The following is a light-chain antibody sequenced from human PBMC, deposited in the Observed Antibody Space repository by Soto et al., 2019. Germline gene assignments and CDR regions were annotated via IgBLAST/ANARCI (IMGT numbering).Light chain of an antibody. CDR1: TSDVGTYKF. J-gene: IGLJ2*01. Sequence: QSVLTQPASVSGSPGLSITSSCTGTTSDVGTYKFVSWYQQHPGQAPKLMIYEVSERPSGISNRFSGSKSGNTASLTISGLQTEDEADYYCSSHATDYVLFGGGTKLTVL. CDR2: EVS. V-gene: IGLV2-23*02. CDR3: SSHATDYVL.